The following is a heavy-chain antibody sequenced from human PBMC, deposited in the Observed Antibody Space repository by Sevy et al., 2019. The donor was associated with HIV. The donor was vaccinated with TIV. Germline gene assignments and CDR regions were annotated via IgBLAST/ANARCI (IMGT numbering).Heavy chain of an antibody. CDR1: GDSISGYY. J-gene: IGHJ6*02. Sequence: AESLSLTCTVSGDSISGYYRSWIRQPPGKGLEWIGYSYYSGSTTYNPSLKSRVTISVDTPKNQFSLKLSSVTAADTAVYYCARASPDYYYGMDVWGQGTTVTVSS. V-gene: IGHV4-59*01. CDR2: SYYSGST. CDR3: ARASPDYYYGMDV.